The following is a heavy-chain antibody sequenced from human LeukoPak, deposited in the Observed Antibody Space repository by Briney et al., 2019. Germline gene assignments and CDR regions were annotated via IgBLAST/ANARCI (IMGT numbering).Heavy chain of an antibody. CDR3: AKSGTSLNYYYYYMDV. CDR1: GFTFSSYA. Sequence: GGSLRLSCAASGFTFSSYAMSWVRQAPGKGLEWVSAISGSGGSTYYADSVKGRFTISRDNSKNTLYLQMYSLRAEDTAVYYCAKSGTSLNYYYYYMDVWGKGTTVTVSS. CDR2: ISGSGGST. D-gene: IGHD6-13*01. V-gene: IGHV3-23*01. J-gene: IGHJ6*03.